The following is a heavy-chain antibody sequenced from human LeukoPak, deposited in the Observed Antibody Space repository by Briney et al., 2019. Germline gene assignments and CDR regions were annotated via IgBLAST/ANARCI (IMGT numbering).Heavy chain of an antibody. CDR1: GFTFSDYY. J-gene: IGHJ4*02. CDR3: ARAPGYCSGGSCSIDFEGYFDY. Sequence: GGSLRLSCAASGFTFSDYYMSWIRQAPGKGLEWVSYISSSGSTIYYADSVKGRFTISRDNAKNSLYLQMNSLRAEDTAVYYCARAPGYCSGGSCSIDFEGYFDYWGQGTLVTVSS. V-gene: IGHV3-11*01. CDR2: ISSSGSTI. D-gene: IGHD2-15*01.